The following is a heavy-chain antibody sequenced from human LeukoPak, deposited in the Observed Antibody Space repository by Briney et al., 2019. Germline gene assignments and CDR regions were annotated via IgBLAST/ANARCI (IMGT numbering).Heavy chain of an antibody. CDR3: AEIIAVAGTGWFDP. J-gene: IGHJ5*02. D-gene: IGHD6-19*01. CDR2: ISGSGGST. CDR1: GFTFSSYA. V-gene: IGHV3-23*01. Sequence: GGSLRLSCAASGFTFSSYAMSWVREAPGKGLEWVSAISGSGGSTYYADSVKGRFTISRDNSKDTLYLQMNSLRAEDTAVYYCAEIIAVAGTGWFDPWGQGTLVTVSS.